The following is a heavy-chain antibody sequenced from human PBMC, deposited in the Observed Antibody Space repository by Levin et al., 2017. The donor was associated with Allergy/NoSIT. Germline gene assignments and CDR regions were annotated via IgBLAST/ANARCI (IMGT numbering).Heavy chain of an antibody. Sequence: PGESLKISCAASGFTFSSYAMHWVRQAPGKGLEWVAVISYDGSNKYYADSVKGRFTISRDNSKNTLYLQMNSLRAEDTAVYYCAELGYWGQGTLVTVSS. CDR1: GFTFSSYA. D-gene: IGHD7-27*01. J-gene: IGHJ4*02. V-gene: IGHV3-30-3*01. CDR3: AELGY. CDR2: ISYDGSNK.